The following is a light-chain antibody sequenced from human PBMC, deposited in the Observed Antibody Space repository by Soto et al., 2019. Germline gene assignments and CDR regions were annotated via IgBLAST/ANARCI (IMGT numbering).Light chain of an antibody. J-gene: IGKJ3*01. Sequence: DIQMTQSPSSLSASVGDRVTITCQASPDISNYLSWYQQKPGKAPKLLIYEAANLQTGVPSRFSGGGSGTHFALAISSLQPEDIATYYCQHYHNLPFTFGPGTKVDVK. CDR3: QHYHNLPFT. CDR1: PDISNY. CDR2: EAA. V-gene: IGKV1-33*01.